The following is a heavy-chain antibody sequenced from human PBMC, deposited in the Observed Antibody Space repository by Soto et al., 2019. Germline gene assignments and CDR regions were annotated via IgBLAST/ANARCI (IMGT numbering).Heavy chain of an antibody. J-gene: IGHJ5*02. Sequence: QVQLVQSGAEVKKPGASVKVSCKASGYTFTSYGISWVRQAPGQGLEWMGWISAHNGNTNYAQKLQGRVTMTTDTSTSTAYMELRRPRSDDTAVYYCARVEGGDYVGFWFDPWGQGPLVTVSS. CDR2: ISAHNGNT. CDR1: GYTFTSYG. D-gene: IGHD2-21*02. CDR3: ARVEGGDYVGFWFDP. V-gene: IGHV1-18*01.